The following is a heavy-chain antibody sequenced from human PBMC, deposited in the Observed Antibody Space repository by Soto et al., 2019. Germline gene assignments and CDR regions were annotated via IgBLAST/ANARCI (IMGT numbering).Heavy chain of an antibody. CDR3: VRHLYCTNGVCPSWFDP. D-gene: IGHD2-8*01. CDR2: IYYSGST. Sequence: PSETLSLTCTVSGGSISSSSYYWGWIRQPPGKGLEWIGSIYYSGSTYYNPSLKSRVTISVDTSKNQFSMKLSSVTAADTAFYYFVRHLYCTNGVCPSWFDPWGEGTLVTVAS. V-gene: IGHV4-39*01. CDR1: GGSISSSSYY. J-gene: IGHJ5*02.